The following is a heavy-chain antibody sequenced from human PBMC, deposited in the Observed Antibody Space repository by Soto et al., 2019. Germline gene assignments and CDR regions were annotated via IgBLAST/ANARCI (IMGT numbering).Heavy chain of an antibody. D-gene: IGHD3-16*02. V-gene: IGHV3-74*01. Sequence: EVQLAESGGGLVQPGGSLRLSCAASGFTFSSHWMHWVRQAQGKGLVWVSRIIGDGNEITYADSVKGRFTISRDNAKNTVILQMNSLSAEDTAVYYCVRGHVRGNDRHFDYWGQGTLVTVSS. J-gene: IGHJ4*02. CDR2: IIGDGNEI. CDR3: VRGHVRGNDRHFDY. CDR1: GFTFSSHW.